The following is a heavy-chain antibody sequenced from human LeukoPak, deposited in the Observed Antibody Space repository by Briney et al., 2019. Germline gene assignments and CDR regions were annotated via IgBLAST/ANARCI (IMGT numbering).Heavy chain of an antibody. CDR3: ARDLPVVPPSI. CDR1: GFTFSSYA. CDR2: ISGSGGST. Sequence: GGFLRLSCAASGFTFSSYAMSWVRQAPGKGLEWVSAISGSGGSTYYADSVKGRFTISRDNAKNSLYLQMNSLRAEDTAVYYCARDLPVVPPSIWGQGTMVTVSS. D-gene: IGHD2-15*01. V-gene: IGHV3-23*01. J-gene: IGHJ3*02.